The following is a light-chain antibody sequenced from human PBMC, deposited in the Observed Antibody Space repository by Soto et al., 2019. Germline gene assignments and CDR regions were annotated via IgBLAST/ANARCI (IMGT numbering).Light chain of an antibody. Sequence: QSALTQPASVSGSPGQSITISCTGTSSDVGGYHYVSWYQQHPGKAPTLLIYDVSNRPSGVSNRFSGAKSGNTASLTISGLQAEDEADYYCSSYTSSSTLHVFGTGTKLTVL. CDR1: SSDVGGYHY. CDR3: SSYTSSSTLHV. J-gene: IGLJ1*01. V-gene: IGLV2-14*01. CDR2: DVS.